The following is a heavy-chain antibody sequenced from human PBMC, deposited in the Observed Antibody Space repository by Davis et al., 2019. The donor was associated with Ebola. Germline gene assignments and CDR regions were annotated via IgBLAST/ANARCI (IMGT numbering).Heavy chain of an antibody. CDR1: GFTFSNYG. V-gene: IGHV3-33*08. Sequence: PGGSLRLSCAASGFTFSNYGMHWVRQAPGKGLEWVAVIWYDGSNKYYADSVKGRFTISRDNSKNTLYLQMNSLRAEDTAVYYCARGGGTAILGYFDYWSQGTLVTVSS. D-gene: IGHD5-18*01. J-gene: IGHJ4*02. CDR3: ARGGGTAILGYFDY. CDR2: IWYDGSNK.